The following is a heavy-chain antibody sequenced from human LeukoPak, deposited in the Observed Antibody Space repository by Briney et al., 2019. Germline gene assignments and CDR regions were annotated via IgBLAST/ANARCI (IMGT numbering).Heavy chain of an antibody. J-gene: IGHJ4*02. CDR1: GYVFTDYY. CDR2: IIPNSGGT. D-gene: IGHD5-12*01. V-gene: IGHV1-2*02. Sequence: ASVKVSCKASGYVFTDYYLHWVRQAPGQGLEWMGWIIPNSGGTNYAQNFQGRVTMTRDTSTSTAYMELTRLTSDDTAVYYCARLSGYDWESFYDYWGQGTLVTVSS. CDR3: ARLSGYDWESFYDY.